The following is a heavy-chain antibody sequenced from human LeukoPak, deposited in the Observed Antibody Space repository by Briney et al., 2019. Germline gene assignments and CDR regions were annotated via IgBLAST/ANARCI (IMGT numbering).Heavy chain of an antibody. CDR2: IYPGDSDT. V-gene: IGHV5-51*01. CDR1: GYSFTSYW. D-gene: IGHD3-22*01. Sequence: GESLKISCKGSGYSFTSYWIGWVRQMPGKGLEWMGIIYPGDSDTRYSPSFQGQVTISADKSISTAYLQWSSLKASDTAMYYCARDRPGSGSGYYYDAFDIWGQGTMVTVSS. CDR3: ARDRPGSGSGYYYDAFDI. J-gene: IGHJ3*02.